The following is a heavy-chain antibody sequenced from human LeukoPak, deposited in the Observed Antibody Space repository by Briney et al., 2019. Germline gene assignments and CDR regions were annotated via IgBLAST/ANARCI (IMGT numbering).Heavy chain of an antibody. D-gene: IGHD3-10*01. CDR2: IWNDGSNK. V-gene: IGHV3-33*01. J-gene: IGHJ4*02. Sequence: GGSLRLSRVASGFMFSVYGMYWVRQAPGKGLEWVAVIWNDGSNKYYADSVKGRFTISRDNSKNTLYLQMNSLRAEDTAVYSCARASGPFDYWGQGTGVTDYS. CDR1: GFMFSVYG. CDR3: ARASGPFDY.